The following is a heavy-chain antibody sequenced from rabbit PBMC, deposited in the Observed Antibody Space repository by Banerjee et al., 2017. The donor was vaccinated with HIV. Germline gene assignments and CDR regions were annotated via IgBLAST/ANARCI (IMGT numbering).Heavy chain of an antibody. D-gene: IGHD4-1*01. V-gene: IGHV1S45*01. CDR3: ARDLAGVIGWNFNL. Sequence: QEQLEESGGDLVKPEGSLTLTCTASGFSFSNGYVMCWVRQAPGKGLEWIACIDAGSDRATYYATWAKGRFTISRTSSTTVALQMTSLTAADTATYFCARDLAGVIGWNFNLWGPGTLVTVS. CDR2: IDAGSDRAT. J-gene: IGHJ4*01. CDR1: GFSFSNGYV.